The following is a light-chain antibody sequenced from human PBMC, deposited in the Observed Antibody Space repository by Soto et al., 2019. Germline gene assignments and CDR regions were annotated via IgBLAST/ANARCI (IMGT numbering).Light chain of an antibody. CDR2: AAS. CDR3: LQHSTYPLT. Sequence: DIQMTQFPSSLSASVVDRVTITCRASQGIRNDLGWYQQKPGKAPKRLIYAASSLQSGVPSRSSGSGSGTEFTLAISSLQPEDSATFYCLQHSTYPLTFGQGTKVEIK. J-gene: IGKJ1*01. CDR1: QGIRND. V-gene: IGKV1-17*01.